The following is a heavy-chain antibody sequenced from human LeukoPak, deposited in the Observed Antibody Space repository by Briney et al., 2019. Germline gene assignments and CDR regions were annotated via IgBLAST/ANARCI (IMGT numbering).Heavy chain of an antibody. V-gene: IGHV3-7*01. J-gene: IGHJ4*02. CDR2: IKQDGSEK. Sequence: GGSLRLSCAASGFTFSSYWMSWVRQAPGKGLEWVANIKQDGSEKYYVDSVKGRFTISRDNAKNSLYLQMNSLRAEDTAVYYCARDPSINYYDSSGSDYWGQGTLVTVPS. CDR3: ARDPSINYYDSSGSDY. CDR1: GFTFSSYW. D-gene: IGHD3-22*01.